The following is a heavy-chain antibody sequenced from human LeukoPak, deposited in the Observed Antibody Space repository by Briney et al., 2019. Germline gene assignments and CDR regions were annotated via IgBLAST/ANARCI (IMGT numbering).Heavy chain of an antibody. V-gene: IGHV4-59*12. J-gene: IGHJ6*03. D-gene: IGHD3-10*01. CDR1: GGSISSYY. Sequence: SETLSLTCTVSGGSISSYYWSWIRQPPGKGLEWIGYIYYSGSTNYNPSLKSRATISVDTSKNQFSLKLSSVTAADTAVYYCARENYYGSGSYYNQFYYYYYMDVWGKGTTVPISS. CDR3: ARENYYGSGSYYNQFYYYYYMDV. CDR2: IYYSGST.